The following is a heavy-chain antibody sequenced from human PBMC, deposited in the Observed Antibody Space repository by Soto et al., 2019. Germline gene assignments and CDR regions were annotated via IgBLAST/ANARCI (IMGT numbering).Heavy chain of an antibody. Sequence: SETLSLTCAVSGGSISSGGYSWSWIRQPPGKGLEWIGYIYHSGGTYYNPSLKSRVTISVDRSKNQFSLKLSSVTAADTAVYYCASNYGGNPVFDYWGQRTLVPLSP. V-gene: IGHV4-30-2*01. CDR2: IYHSGGT. CDR1: GGSISSGGYS. J-gene: IGHJ4*02. D-gene: IGHD4-17*01. CDR3: ASNYGGNPVFDY.